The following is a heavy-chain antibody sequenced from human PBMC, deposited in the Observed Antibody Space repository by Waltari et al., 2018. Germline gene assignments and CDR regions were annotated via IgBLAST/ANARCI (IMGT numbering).Heavy chain of an antibody. J-gene: IGHJ3*02. CDR2: MYFIGTP. V-gene: IGHV4-59*11. CDR1: GDSITSHF. Sequence: VQLQESGPGLVKPSETLSLSCDVSGDSITSHFWSWIRQAPGTGLEWLGYMYFIGTPNYNPSLKSRVTIPIDTSKNHFSLTVRSVTAADTAIYYCARLPRGSVIIGAFDIWGQGTQVTVSS. CDR3: ARLPRGSVIIGAFDI. D-gene: IGHD3-22*01.